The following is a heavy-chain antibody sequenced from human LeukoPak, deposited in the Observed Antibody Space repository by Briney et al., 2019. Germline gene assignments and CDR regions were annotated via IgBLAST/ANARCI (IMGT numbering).Heavy chain of an antibody. D-gene: IGHD3-9*01. CDR2: IYTGTT. Sequence: SETLSLTCTVSGGSISTFFWTWIRQSAGKGLEWIGRIYTGTTYYNPSLESRATISVDTSNNRLSLKLTSLTAADTAVYYCARGTEMTSFTGYYSFDYWGRGSLVTVSS. CDR3: ARGTEMTSFTGYYSFDY. CDR1: GGSISTFF. V-gene: IGHV4-4*07. J-gene: IGHJ4*02.